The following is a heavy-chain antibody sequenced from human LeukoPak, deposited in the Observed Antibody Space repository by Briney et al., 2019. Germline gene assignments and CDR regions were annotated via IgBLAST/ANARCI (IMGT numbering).Heavy chain of an antibody. CDR2: IYSGGST. D-gene: IGHD4-23*01. J-gene: IGHJ4*02. CDR1: GFTVSSNY. V-gene: IGHV3-53*05. Sequence: PGGSLRLSCAASGFTVSSNYMSWVRQVLGKGLEWVSVIYSGGSTYYEGSVKGRFTISRDNSKNTLYLQMNSLRAEDTAVYYCARGWVTSDYWGQGTLVTVSS. CDR3: ARGWVTSDY.